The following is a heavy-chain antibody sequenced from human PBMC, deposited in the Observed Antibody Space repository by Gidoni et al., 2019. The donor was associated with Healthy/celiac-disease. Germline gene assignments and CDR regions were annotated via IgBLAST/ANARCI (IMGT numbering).Heavy chain of an antibody. Sequence: EVQLLESGGGLVQPGGSLRLSCAASGFTFSSYAMSWVRQAPGKGLEWVSAISGSGGSTYYADSVKGRFTISRDNSKNTLYLQMNSLRAEDTAVYYCAKGSRRCSGGSCYRSTYSYYYYMDVWGKGTTVTVSS. V-gene: IGHV3-23*01. J-gene: IGHJ6*03. CDR1: GFTFSSYA. D-gene: IGHD2-15*01. CDR3: AKGSRRCSGGSCYRSTYSYYYYMDV. CDR2: ISGSGGST.